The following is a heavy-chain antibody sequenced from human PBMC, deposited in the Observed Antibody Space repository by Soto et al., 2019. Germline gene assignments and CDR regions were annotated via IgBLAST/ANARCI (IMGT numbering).Heavy chain of an antibody. CDR2: ISYSSGST. CDR3: AKEPDVICGAYTLFDP. CDR1: GFFFKSYA. D-gene: IGHD2-21*01. V-gene: IGHV3-23*01. J-gene: IGHJ5*02. Sequence: GGSLRLSCVASGFFFKSYAMSWVRQAPGKGLEWVSGISYSSGSTYYADSVKGRFTISRDNSKNTVYLQMNSLRAEVTAVYYCAKEPDVICGAYTLFDPWGQGTLVTVSS.